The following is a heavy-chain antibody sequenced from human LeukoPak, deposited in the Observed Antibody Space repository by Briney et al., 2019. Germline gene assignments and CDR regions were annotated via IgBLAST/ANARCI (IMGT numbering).Heavy chain of an antibody. D-gene: IGHD3-3*01. CDR1: GFTVSSNY. CDR3: ASYGFWSGYGTNRNYFDY. V-gene: IGHV3-53*01. J-gene: IGHJ4*02. CDR2: IYSGGST. Sequence: GGSLTLSCAASGFTVSSNYMSWVRQAPGKGLEWVSVIYSGGSTYYADSVKGRFTISRDNSKNTLYLQMNSLRAEDTAVYYCASYGFWSGYGTNRNYFDYWGQGTLVTVSS.